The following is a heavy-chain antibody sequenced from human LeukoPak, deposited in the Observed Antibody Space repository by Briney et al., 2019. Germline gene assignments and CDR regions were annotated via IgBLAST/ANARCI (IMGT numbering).Heavy chain of an antibody. CDR2: IYSSGSS. J-gene: IGHJ6*02. D-gene: IGHD3-22*01. CDR3: ASSYYDSSGYYYRFGYGMDV. V-gene: IGHV4-4*07. Sequence: SETLSLTCTVSRGSISSYYWSWIRQPAGKGLEWIGRIYSSGSSNYNPSLKSRVTMSVDTSKNQFSLKLSSVTAADTAVYYCASSYYDSSGYYYRFGYGMDVWGQGTTVTVSS. CDR1: RGSISSYY.